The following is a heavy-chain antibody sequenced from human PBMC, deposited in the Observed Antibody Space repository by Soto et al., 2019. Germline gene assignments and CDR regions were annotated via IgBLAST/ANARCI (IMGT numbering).Heavy chain of an antibody. CDR1: GYTFTSYG. CDR2: ISAYNGNT. Sequence: ASVKVSCRASGYTFTSYGISWVRQAPGQGLEWMGWISAYNGNTNYAQKLQGRVTMTTDTSTSKAYMELRSLRSDDTAVYYCARDLWDSSGYYCFLHKWFDPCGQRTLVTFSS. V-gene: IGHV1-18*04. D-gene: IGHD3-22*01. CDR3: ARDLWDSSGYYCFLHKWFDP. J-gene: IGHJ5*02.